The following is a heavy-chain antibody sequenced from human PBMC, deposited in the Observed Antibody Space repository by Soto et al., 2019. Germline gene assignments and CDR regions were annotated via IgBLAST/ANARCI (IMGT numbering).Heavy chain of an antibody. CDR1: GGSISSSSYY. Sequence: SETLSLTCTASGGSISSSSYYWGWIRQPPGKGLEWIGSIYYSGSTYYNPSLKSRVTISVDTSKNQFSLKLSSVTAADTAVYYCARPYCSSTSCYANWFDPWGQGTLVTAPQ. J-gene: IGHJ5*02. D-gene: IGHD2-2*01. CDR2: IYYSGST. V-gene: IGHV4-39*01. CDR3: ARPYCSSTSCYANWFDP.